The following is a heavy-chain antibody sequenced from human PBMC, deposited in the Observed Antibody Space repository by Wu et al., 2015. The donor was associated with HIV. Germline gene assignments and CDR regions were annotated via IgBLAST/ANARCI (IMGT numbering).Heavy chain of an antibody. CDR1: RDTFSRFA. Sequence: QVQLVQSGAEVKKPGSSVKVSCRASRDTFSRFAITWVRQAPGQGLECMGKITPILGSTVHTQKFQDRVTITADKSTSTSYMELSSLTSEDTAVYYCAREVGAMLADWFDPWGQGTLVIVSS. CDR3: AREVGAMLADWFDP. J-gene: IGHJ5*02. V-gene: IGHV1-69*04. CDR2: ITPILGST. D-gene: IGHD3-10*02.